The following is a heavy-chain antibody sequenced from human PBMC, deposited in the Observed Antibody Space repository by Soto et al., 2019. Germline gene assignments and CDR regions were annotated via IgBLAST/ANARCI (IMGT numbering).Heavy chain of an antibody. Sequence: SVKVSCKASGGTFSSYAISWVLQAPGQGLEWMGWIIPIFGTSNYAQKFQGRVTITADESTSTAYMELSSLRSEDTAVYYCARRKNYYDSSGYYGEGAFDIWGQGTMVTVSS. V-gene: IGHV1-69*13. CDR3: ARRKNYYDSSGYYGEGAFDI. CDR2: IIPIFGTS. J-gene: IGHJ3*02. CDR1: GGTFSSYA. D-gene: IGHD3-22*01.